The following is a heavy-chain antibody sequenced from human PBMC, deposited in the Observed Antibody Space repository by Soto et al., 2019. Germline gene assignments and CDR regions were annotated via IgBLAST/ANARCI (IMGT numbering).Heavy chain of an antibody. J-gene: IGHJ4*02. CDR3: ARENYDSIGWLDH. D-gene: IGHD3-22*01. CDR2: IYYSGST. V-gene: IGHV4-31*03. CDR1: GGSIRNGGYY. Sequence: SETLSLTCTVSGGSIRNGGYYWTWIRQHPGKGLEWIGYIYYSGSTYYNPSLKSRVTISIDTSKNQFSLKLSSVTAADTAVYYCARENYDSIGWLDHWGQGTLVTGSA.